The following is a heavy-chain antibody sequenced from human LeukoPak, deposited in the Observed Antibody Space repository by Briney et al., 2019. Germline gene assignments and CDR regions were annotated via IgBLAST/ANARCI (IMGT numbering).Heavy chain of an antibody. V-gene: IGHV3-23*01. D-gene: IGHD3-10*01. CDR2: ISGSGGST. CDR1: GFTFSSYG. J-gene: IGHJ6*04. Sequence: PGGSLRLSCAASGFTFSSYGMSCVRQAPGKGLEWVSAISGSGGSTYYADSVKGRFTISRDNSKNTLYLQMNSLRAEDTAVYYCARQYYGSPKMDVWGKGTTVTVSS. CDR3: ARQYYGSPKMDV.